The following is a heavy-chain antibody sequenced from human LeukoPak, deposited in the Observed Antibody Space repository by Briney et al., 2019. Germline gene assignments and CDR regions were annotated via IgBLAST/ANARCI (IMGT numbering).Heavy chain of an antibody. CDR1: GYTFTGYY. CDR2: ISANNANR. D-gene: IGHD6-19*01. CDR3: ARKMGSSSGWHQVFDY. Sequence: ASVKVSCKASGYTFTGYYMHWVRQAPGQGLEWMGWISANNANRNYAQNLQGRVTMTTDTSTSTAYMELRSLRSDDTAVYYCARKMGSSSGWHQVFDYWGQGTLVTVSS. V-gene: IGHV1-18*04. J-gene: IGHJ4*02.